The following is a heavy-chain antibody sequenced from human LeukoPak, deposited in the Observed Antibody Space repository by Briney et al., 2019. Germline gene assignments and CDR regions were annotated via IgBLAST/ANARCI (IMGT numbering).Heavy chain of an antibody. CDR2: ISYGGSNK. CDR3: AREGSEGYLFDY. J-gene: IGHJ4*02. CDR1: GFTFSSYN. D-gene: IGHD1-1*01. V-gene: IGHV3-30-3*01. Sequence: GGSLRLSWAASGFTFSSYNMYWVGQAPGKGLEWVAVISYGGSNKYYADSVKGRFTIPRDNSKNTLYLQMNSLRAEDTAVYYCAREGSEGYLFDYWGQGTLVTVSS.